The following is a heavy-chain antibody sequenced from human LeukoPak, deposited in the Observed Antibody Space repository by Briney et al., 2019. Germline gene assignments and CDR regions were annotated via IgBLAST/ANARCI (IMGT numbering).Heavy chain of an antibody. CDR1: GFTFSSYW. J-gene: IGHJ3*02. Sequence: GGSLRLSCAASGFTFSSYWMSWVRQAPGKGLEWVANIKQDGSEKYYVDSVKGRFTISRDSAKNSLYLQMNSLRAEDTALYYCGRIRGDRHSSGWSDSFDIWGQGTMVTVSS. CDR3: GRIRGDRHSSGWSDSFDI. D-gene: IGHD6-19*01. V-gene: IGHV3-7*03. CDR2: IKQDGSEK.